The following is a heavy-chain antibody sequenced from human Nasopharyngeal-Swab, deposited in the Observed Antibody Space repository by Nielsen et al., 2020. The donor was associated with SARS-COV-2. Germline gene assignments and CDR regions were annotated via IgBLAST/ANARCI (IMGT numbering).Heavy chain of an antibody. D-gene: IGHD2-21*02. CDR3: ARERVTDKYFDY. CDR1: GGSISSYY. Sequence: SETMSLTCTVSGGSISSYYWSWIRQPPGKGLEWIGYIYYSGSTNYNPSLKSRVTIPVDTSKNQFSLKLSSVTAADTAVYYCARERVTDKYFDYWGQGTLVTVSS. CDR2: IYYSGST. V-gene: IGHV4-59*01. J-gene: IGHJ4*02.